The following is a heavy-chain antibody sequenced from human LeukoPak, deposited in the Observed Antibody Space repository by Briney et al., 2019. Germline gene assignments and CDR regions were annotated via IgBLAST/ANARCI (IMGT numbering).Heavy chain of an antibody. V-gene: IGHV1-18*01. CDR3: ARDIYYYDTTDPKIRSDY. CDR1: GYTFTSFG. J-gene: IGHJ4*02. CDR2: INTYDGST. Sequence: SVKVSCKASGYTFTSFGISWVRQAPGQGLEWMGWINTYDGSTKYAQKLQDRVTMTTDTSTNTAYMEQGSLSSDDAAVYYCARDIYYYDTTDPKIRSDYWGQGTLVTVSS. D-gene: IGHD3-22*01.